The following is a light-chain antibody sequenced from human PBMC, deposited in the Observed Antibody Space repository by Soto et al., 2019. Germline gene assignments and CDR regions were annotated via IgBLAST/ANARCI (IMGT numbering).Light chain of an antibody. CDR1: QDLDNY. Sequence: DIQLTQSPSLLSASVGDRVTITCRASQDLDNYLAWYRQTPGKAPKLLIYGAYTLQSGVPKRFSGAGSGAEFSLTISGLQPEDFGVYYCQQLNGSPPISFGQGTRVDIK. CDR2: GAY. V-gene: IGKV1-9*01. CDR3: QQLNGSPPIS. J-gene: IGKJ5*01.